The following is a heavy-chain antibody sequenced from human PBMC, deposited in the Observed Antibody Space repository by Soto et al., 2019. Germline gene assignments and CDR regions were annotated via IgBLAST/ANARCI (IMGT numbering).Heavy chain of an antibody. CDR1: GESISSSSYY. J-gene: IGHJ4*02. V-gene: IGHV4-39*01. Sequence: SETLSLTCIVSGESISSSSYYWGWIRQPPGKGLEWIGSIYYSGRTYYNPSFKSRVTISIDTSKNQFSLKLSSVTATDTAVYYCASQRTTVVTQAYFDHWGQGALVTVSS. CDR3: ASQRTTVVTQAYFDH. D-gene: IGHD2-21*02. CDR2: IYYSGRT.